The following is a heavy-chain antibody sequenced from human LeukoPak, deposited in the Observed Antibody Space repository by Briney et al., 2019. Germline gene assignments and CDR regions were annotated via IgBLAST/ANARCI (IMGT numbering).Heavy chain of an antibody. CDR3: AKGASRYAVSSRGAFDY. CDR2: IRGGGADT. D-gene: IGHD5/OR15-5a*01. V-gene: IGHV3-23*01. J-gene: IGHJ4*02. Sequence: PGGSLRLSCTASGFTFSNYAMSWVRQAPGKGLEWLSAIRGGGADTFYADSVKGRFTISRDNSKNTLSLQMNSLRAEDTAVYYCAKGASRYAVSSRGAFDYWGQGTLVTVS. CDR1: GFTFSNYA.